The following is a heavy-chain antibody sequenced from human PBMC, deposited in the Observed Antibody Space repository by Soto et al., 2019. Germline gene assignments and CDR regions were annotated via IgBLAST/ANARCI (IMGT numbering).Heavy chain of an antibody. CDR1: GYTFTSYA. V-gene: IGHV1-3*05. D-gene: IGHD2-21*02. CDR2: INAGNGNT. J-gene: IGHJ4*02. Sequence: QVQLVQSGAEEKKPGASVKVSCKASGYTFTSYAMHWVRQAPGQRLEWMGWINAGNGNTKYSQKFQGRVTITRDTSARTAYMELSSLRSEDTAGDYCARSIVVVTALDYWGQGTLVTVSS. CDR3: ARSIVVVTALDY.